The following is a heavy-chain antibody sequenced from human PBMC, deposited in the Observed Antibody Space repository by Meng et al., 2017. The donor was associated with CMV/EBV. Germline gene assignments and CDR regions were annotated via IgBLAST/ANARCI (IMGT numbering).Heavy chain of an antibody. J-gene: IGHJ4*02. D-gene: IGHD3-16*02. V-gene: IGHV3-20*04. Sequence: GESLKISCAASGFTFDDYGMSWVRQAPGKGLEWVSGINWNGGSTGYADSAKGRFTISRDNAKNSLYLQMNSLRAEDTALYYCARGFRLWRFGGVIASNLDYWGQGTLVTVSS. CDR2: INWNGGST. CDR1: GFTFDDYG. CDR3: ARGFRLWRFGGVIASNLDY.